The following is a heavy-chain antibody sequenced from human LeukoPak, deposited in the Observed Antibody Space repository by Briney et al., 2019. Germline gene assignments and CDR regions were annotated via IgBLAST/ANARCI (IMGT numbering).Heavy chain of an antibody. CDR3: ARRNYYYDSSAYAFDI. J-gene: IGHJ3*02. D-gene: IGHD3-22*01. Sequence: SQTLSLTCTVSGGSISSGSYYWSWIRQPAGKGLEWIGRIYTSGSTNYNPSLKSRVTISVDTSKNQFSLKLSSVTAADTAVYYCARRNYYYDSSAYAFDIWGQGTMVTVSS. V-gene: IGHV4-61*02. CDR1: GGSISSGSYY. CDR2: IYTSGST.